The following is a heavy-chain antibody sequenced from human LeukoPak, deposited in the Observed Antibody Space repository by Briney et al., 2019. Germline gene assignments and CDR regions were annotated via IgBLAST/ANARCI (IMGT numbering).Heavy chain of an antibody. V-gene: IGHV3-49*04. CDR1: GFTFGDYA. D-gene: IGHD3-22*01. J-gene: IGHJ4*02. Sequence: PGGSLRLSCTASGFTFGDYAMSWVRQAPGKGLELVGFIRSKAYGGTTEYAASVKGRFTISRDDSKSIAYLQMNSLKTEDTAVYYCTSEAYYYDSSGYYWLDYWGQGTLVTVSS. CDR2: IRSKAYGGTT. CDR3: TSEAYYYDSSGYYWLDY.